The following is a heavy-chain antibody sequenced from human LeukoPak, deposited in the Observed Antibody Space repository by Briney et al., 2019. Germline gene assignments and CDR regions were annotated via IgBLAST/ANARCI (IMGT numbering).Heavy chain of an antibody. D-gene: IGHD4-17*01. CDR2: MNPNSGNT. V-gene: IGHV1-8*03. CDR3: AREGYGDSTYAFDI. J-gene: IGHJ3*02. CDR1: GYTFTSYD. Sequence: ASVKVSCKASGYTFTSYDINWARQATGQGLEWMGWMNPNSGNTGYAQKFQGRVTITRNTSISTAYMELSSLRSEDTAVYYCAREGYGDSTYAFDIWGQGTMVTVSS.